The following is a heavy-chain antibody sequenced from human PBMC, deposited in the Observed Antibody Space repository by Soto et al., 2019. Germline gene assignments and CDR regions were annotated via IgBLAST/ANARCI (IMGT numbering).Heavy chain of an antibody. CDR2: IIPILGIA. V-gene: IGHV1-69*02. D-gene: IGHD2-15*01. J-gene: IGHJ5*02. CDR3: VCYLPGWFDP. Sequence: ASVKVSCKASGSTFSSYTISWVRQAPGQGLEWMGRIIPILGIANYAQKFQGRVTITADKSTSTAYMELSSLRSEDTAVYYCVCYLPGWFDPWGQGTLVTVSS. CDR1: GSTFSSYT.